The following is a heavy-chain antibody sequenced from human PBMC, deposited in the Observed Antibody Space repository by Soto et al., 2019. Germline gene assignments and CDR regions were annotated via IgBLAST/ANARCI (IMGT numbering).Heavy chain of an antibody. V-gene: IGHV3-30-3*01. D-gene: IGHD5-12*01. CDR2: ISYDGNNN. Sequence: QVQLVESGGGVVQPGTSLRLSCAVSGFTFRSYATHWVRQAPGGGLEWVALISYDGNNNYYADSVKGRFTISRDTFKNTLCLQKNSLRREDTAMYYCARGIGDGYNLDYWGQGTLVTVSS. J-gene: IGHJ4*02. CDR1: GFTFRSYA. CDR3: ARGIGDGYNLDY.